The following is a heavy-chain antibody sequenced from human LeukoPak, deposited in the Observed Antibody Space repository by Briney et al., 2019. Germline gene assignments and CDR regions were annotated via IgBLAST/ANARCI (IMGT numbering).Heavy chain of an antibody. Sequence: GGSLRLSCAASGFTFSSYGMHWVRQARGEGLEWVAVISYDGSNKYYADSVKGRFTISRDNSKNTLYLQMNSLRAEDTAVYYCAKDAYLDYWGQGTLVTVSS. CDR3: AKDAYLDY. V-gene: IGHV3-30*18. CDR2: ISYDGSNK. CDR1: GFTFSSYG. J-gene: IGHJ4*02.